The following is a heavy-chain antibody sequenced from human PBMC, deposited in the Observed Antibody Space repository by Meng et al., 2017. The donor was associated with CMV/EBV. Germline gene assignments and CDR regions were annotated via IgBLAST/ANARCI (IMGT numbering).Heavy chain of an antibody. CDR3: AGSQDYGDLRGLGY. Sequence: GGSLRLSCAASGFTFSSYSMNWVRQAPGKGLEWVANIKQDGSEKYYVDSVKGRFTISRDNAKNSLYLQMNSLRAEDTAVYYCAGSQDYGDLRGLGYWGQGTLVTVSS. CDR2: IKQDGSEK. J-gene: IGHJ4*02. D-gene: IGHD4-17*01. CDR1: GFTFSSYS. V-gene: IGHV3-7*01.